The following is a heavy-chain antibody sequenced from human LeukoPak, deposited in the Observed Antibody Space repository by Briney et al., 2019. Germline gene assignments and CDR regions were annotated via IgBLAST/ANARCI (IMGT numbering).Heavy chain of an antibody. CDR2: IYYSGST. V-gene: IGHV4-59*01. D-gene: IGHD3-16*01. CDR3: ARGLHADAWGEGRWFDY. CDR1: GGSISSYY. J-gene: IGHJ4*02. Sequence: SETLSLTCTVSGGSISSYYWSWIRQPPGKGLEWIGYIYYSGSTNYNPSLKSRVTISVDTSKDQFSLKLSSVTAADTAVYYCARGLHADAWGEGRWFDYWGQGTLVTVSS.